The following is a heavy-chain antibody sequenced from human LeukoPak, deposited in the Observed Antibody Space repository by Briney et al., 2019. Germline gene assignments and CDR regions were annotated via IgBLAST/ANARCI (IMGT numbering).Heavy chain of an antibody. D-gene: IGHD3-22*01. J-gene: IGHJ5*02. Sequence: SETLSLTCTVSGYSISSGYYWGWIRQPPGKGLEWIGSMHRSGSTYYNPSLKSRVTMSLDTSKNQFSLKLSSVTAADTAVYYCARDLRDSSGPEMDWFDPWGQGTLVTVSS. CDR3: ARDLRDSSGPEMDWFDP. CDR2: MHRSGST. V-gene: IGHV4-38-2*02. CDR1: GYSISSGYY.